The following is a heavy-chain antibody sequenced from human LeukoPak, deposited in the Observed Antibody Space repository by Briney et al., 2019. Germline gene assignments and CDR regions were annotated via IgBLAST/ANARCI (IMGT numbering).Heavy chain of an antibody. V-gene: IGHV4-30-2*05. CDR3: ARDLNSSSWYWFDP. CDR1: GGSFSGYY. Sequence: SETLSLTCAVYGGSFSGYYWSWIRQPPGKGLEWIGYIYYSGSTYYSPSLKSRVTISVDTSKNQFSLKLSSVTAADTAVYYCARDLNSSSWYWFDPWGQGTLVTVSS. D-gene: IGHD6-13*01. J-gene: IGHJ5*02. CDR2: IYYSGST.